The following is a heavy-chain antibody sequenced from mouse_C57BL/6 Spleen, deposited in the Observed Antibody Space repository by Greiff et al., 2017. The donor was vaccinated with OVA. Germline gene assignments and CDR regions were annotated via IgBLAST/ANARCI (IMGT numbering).Heavy chain of an antibody. V-gene: IGHV5-12*01. J-gene: IGHJ4*01. D-gene: IGHD1-1*01. CDR3: ARQGTTVVAPYAMDY. CDR2: ISNGGGST. Sequence: EVNVVESGGGLVQPGGSLKLSCAASGFTFSDYYMYWVRQTPEKRLEWVAYISNGGGSTYYPDTVKGRFTISRDNAKNTLYLQMSRLKSEDTAMYYCARQGTTVVAPYAMDYWGQGTSVTVSS. CDR1: GFTFSDYY.